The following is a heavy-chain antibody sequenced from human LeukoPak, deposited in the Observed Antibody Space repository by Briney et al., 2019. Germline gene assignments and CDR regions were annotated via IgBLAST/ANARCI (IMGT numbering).Heavy chain of an antibody. CDR2: ISGTGDTI. D-gene: IGHD3-22*01. V-gene: IGHV3-11*01. CDR3: ARVRGNYYDSSGYYQTIYYYYYYMDV. Sequence: GRSLRLSCAASGFTFSTHDMHWVRQAPGKGLEWVSYISGTGDTIYNADSVKGRFTISRDNARNSLFLQMNSLRAEDTAVYYCARVRGNYYDSSGYYQTIYYYYYYMDVWGKGTTVTISS. CDR1: GFTFSTHD. J-gene: IGHJ6*03.